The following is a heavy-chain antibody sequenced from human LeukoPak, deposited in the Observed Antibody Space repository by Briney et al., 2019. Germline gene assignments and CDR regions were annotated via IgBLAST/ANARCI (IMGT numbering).Heavy chain of an antibody. V-gene: IGHV6-1*01. CDR3: ARERGTGYYYYYGMDV. Sequence: SQTLSLTCAISGDSVSSNSAAWNWIRQSPSRGLEWLGRTYYRSKWYNDYAVSVKSRITINPDTSKNQFSLQLNSVTAADTAVYYCARERGTGYYYYYGMDVWGKGTTVTVSS. D-gene: IGHD1-14*01. CDR2: TYYRSKWYN. J-gene: IGHJ6*04. CDR1: GDSVSSNSAA.